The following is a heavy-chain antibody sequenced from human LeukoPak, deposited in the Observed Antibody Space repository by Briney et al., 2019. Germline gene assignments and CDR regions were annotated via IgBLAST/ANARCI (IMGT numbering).Heavy chain of an antibody. CDR1: GYTFTSYY. CDR3: ARPDSSGYYSDYYYMDV. D-gene: IGHD3-22*01. V-gene: IGHV1-46*01. J-gene: IGHJ6*03. CDR2: INPSGGST. Sequence: GASVKVSCKASGYTFTSYYMHWVRQAPGQGLEWMGIINPSGGSTSYAQKFQGRVTMTRDMSTSTDYMELSSLRAEDTAVYYCARPDSSGYYSDYYYMDVWGKGTTVTVSS.